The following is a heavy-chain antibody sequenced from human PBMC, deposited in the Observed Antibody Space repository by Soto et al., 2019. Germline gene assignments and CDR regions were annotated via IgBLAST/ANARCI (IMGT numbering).Heavy chain of an antibody. D-gene: IGHD6-19*01. CDR1: GASVSSNTYH. V-gene: IGHV4-61*01. CDR3: ASSSSGWSWALDH. J-gene: IGHJ4*02. Sequence: SEALSLTSNVAGASVSSNTYHWSWIRQPPGKGLEWIGFFSYSSGTSYTSSGTSYNPSLKTRVTISDDTSGNQFSLTLRSVTAADTAIYYCASSSSGWSWALDHWGQGALVPVSS. CDR2: FSYSSGTSYTSSGT.